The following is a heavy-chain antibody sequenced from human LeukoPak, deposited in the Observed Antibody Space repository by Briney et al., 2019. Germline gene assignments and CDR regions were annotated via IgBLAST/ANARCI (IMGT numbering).Heavy chain of an antibody. J-gene: IGHJ4*02. CDR2: IRTTAEGAKYA. CDR1: GFSFTDYP. V-gene: IGHV3-48*02. D-gene: IGHD3-9*01. CDR3: ATDQRYAFDY. Sequence: PGGSLRLSCATSGFSFTDYPMNWVRQAPGKELAWISNIRTTAEGAKYAYYADSVKGRVTISRDDGKNTLYLHMNSLRDDDTAVYYGATDQRYAFDYWGQGILVTVSS.